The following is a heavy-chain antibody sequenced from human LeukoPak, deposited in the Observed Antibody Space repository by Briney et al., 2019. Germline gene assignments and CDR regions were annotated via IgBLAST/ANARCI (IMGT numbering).Heavy chain of an antibody. CDR1: GGSISGYY. D-gene: IGHD1-26*01. CDR3: ARDRGGSSRHEFDY. J-gene: IGHJ4*02. V-gene: IGHV4-59*01. CDR2: IYYSGST. Sequence: TSETLSLTCTVSGGSISGYYWSWIRQPPGKGLEWIGYIYYSGSTNYNPSLKSRVTISVDTSKNQFSLKLSSVTAADTAVYYCARDRGGSSRHEFDYWGQGTLVTVSS.